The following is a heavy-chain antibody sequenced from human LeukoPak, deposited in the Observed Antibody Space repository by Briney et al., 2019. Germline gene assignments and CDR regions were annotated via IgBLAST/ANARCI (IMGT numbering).Heavy chain of an antibody. Sequence: LETLSLTCTVSGGSISSYYWSWIRQPPGKGLEWIGYIYYSGSTNYNPSLKSRVTISVDTSKNQFSLKLSSVTAADTAVYYCARVMGSRGYSGYDWDSYGMDVWGQGTTVTVSS. CDR3: ARVMGSRGYSGYDWDSYGMDV. J-gene: IGHJ6*02. CDR1: GGSISSYY. V-gene: IGHV4-59*12. D-gene: IGHD5-12*01. CDR2: IYYSGST.